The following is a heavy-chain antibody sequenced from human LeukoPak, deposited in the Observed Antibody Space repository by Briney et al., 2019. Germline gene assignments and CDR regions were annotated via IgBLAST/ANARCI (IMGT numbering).Heavy chain of an antibody. CDR3: AVGDTAMVPFDY. V-gene: IGHV1-46*01. CDR1: GYTFTSYY. CDR2: INPSGGST. J-gene: IGHJ4*02. Sequence: ATVKVSCKASGYTFTSYYMHWVRQPPGQGHELMGIINPSGGSTSYAQKSQSRVTMTRDTPTSTVYMELSSLRSEDTAVYYCAVGDTAMVPFDYWAQGTLVTVSS. D-gene: IGHD5-18*01.